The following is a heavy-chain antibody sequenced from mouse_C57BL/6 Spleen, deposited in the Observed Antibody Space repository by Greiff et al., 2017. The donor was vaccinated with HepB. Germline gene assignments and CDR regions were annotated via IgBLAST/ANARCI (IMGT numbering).Heavy chain of an antibody. J-gene: IGHJ2*01. CDR1: GFNIKDYY. CDR3: TKKLGNYFDY. Sequence: EVQLQQSGAELVRPGASVKLSCTASGFNIKDYYMHWVKQRPEQGLEWIGWIDPENGDTDYASKFQGKATITADTSSNTAYLQLNSLTSEDTAVYYCTKKLGNYFDYWGQGTTLTVSS. CDR2: IDPENGDT. V-gene: IGHV14-4*01. D-gene: IGHD4-1*01.